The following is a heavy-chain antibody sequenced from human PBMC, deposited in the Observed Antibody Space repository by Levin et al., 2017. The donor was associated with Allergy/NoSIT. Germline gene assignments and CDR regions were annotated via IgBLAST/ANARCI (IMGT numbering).Heavy chain of an antibody. D-gene: IGHD3-16*01. CDR2: IYYSGST. CDR1: GGSISSGGYY. V-gene: IGHV4-31*03. CDR3: ARDRGDAFDI. Sequence: SETLSLTCTVSGGSISSGGYYWSWIRQHPGKGLEWIGYIYYSGSTYYNPSLKSRVTISVDTSKNQFSLKLSSVTAADTAVYYCARDRGDAFDIWGQGTMVTVSS. J-gene: IGHJ3*02.